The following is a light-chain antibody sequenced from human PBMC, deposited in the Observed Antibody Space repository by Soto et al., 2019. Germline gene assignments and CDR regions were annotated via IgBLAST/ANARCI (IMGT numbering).Light chain of an antibody. CDR1: QSVSSN. CDR2: GAS. V-gene: IGKV3-15*01. Sequence: EIVMTQTPATLSVSACERATLSCTASQSVSSNLAWYQQKPGQAPRLLIYGASTRATGIPARFSGSGSGTEFTLTISSLQSEDFAVYYCQQYNNWPPITFGQVTLLEV. CDR3: QQYNNWPPIT. J-gene: IGKJ5*01.